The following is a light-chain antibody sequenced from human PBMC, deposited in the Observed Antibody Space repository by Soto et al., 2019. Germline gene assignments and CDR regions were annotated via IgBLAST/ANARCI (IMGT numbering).Light chain of an antibody. V-gene: IGKV3-11*01. J-gene: IGKJ1*01. CDR3: QQRSNWPWT. CDR2: DAS. CDR1: QSVSTY. Sequence: EIVLTQSPATLSLSPGERATLSCRASQSVSTYLAWYQQKPGQAPRLLIYDASKRATGIPARFSGSGSGTNFTLTIGSLEPEDFAVYYCQQRSNWPWTFGQGTKVEIK.